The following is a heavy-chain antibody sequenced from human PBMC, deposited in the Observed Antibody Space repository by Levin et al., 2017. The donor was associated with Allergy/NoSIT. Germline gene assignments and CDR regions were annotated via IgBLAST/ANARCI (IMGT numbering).Heavy chain of an antibody. V-gene: IGHV4-59*01. Sequence: SETLSLTCTVSGGSISSYYWSWIRQPPGKGLEWIGYIYYSGSTNYNPSLKSRVTISVDTSKNQFSLKLSSVTAADTAVYYCARDKGFLFDPWGQGTLVTVSS. J-gene: IGHJ5*02. CDR2: IYYSGST. CDR3: ARDKGFLFDP. CDR1: GGSISSYY.